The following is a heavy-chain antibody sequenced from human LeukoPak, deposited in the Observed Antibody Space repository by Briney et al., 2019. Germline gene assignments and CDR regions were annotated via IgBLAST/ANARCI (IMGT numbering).Heavy chain of an antibody. Sequence: GGSLRLSCAASGFTFSSYAMHWARQAPGKGLEWVAVISYDGSNKYYADSVKGRFTISRDNSKNTLYLQMNSLRAEDTALYYCAKDAGYSDYVFYYYGMDVWGQGTTVTVSS. CDR3: AKDAGYSDYVFYYYGMDV. CDR1: GFTFSSYA. J-gene: IGHJ6*02. V-gene: IGHV3-30-3*01. D-gene: IGHD5-12*01. CDR2: ISYDGSNK.